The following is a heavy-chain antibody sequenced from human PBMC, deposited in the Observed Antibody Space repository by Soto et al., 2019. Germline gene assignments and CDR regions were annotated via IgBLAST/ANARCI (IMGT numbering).Heavy chain of an antibody. CDR3: AREAREHFSDY. J-gene: IGHJ4*02. D-gene: IGHD1-26*01. Sequence: QVQLVESGGGVVQPGRSLRLSCAASGFTFSSYGMHWVRQAPGKGLEWVAVIWYDGSNKYYADSVKGRFTISRDNSKNTLYLQMNSLRAEDTAVYYCAREAREHFSDYWGQGTLVTVSS. V-gene: IGHV3-33*01. CDR2: IWYDGSNK. CDR1: GFTFSSYG.